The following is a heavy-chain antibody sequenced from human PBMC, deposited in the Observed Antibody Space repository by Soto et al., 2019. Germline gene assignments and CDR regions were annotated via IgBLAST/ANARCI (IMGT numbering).Heavy chain of an antibody. CDR3: AARNGRWLPYCSDY. V-gene: IGHV3-23*01. Sequence: EVQLLESGGGLVQPGGSLRLSCTGSGLRFSSYAMTWVRQAPGKGLGWVSSITDSGGSTYYADSVKGRFTISRDNSRNTLYLQMNSLRAEDTAVFYCAARNGRWLPYCSDYWGQGALVTVSS. CDR2: ITDSGGST. D-gene: IGHD3-22*01. CDR1: GLRFSSYA. J-gene: IGHJ4*02.